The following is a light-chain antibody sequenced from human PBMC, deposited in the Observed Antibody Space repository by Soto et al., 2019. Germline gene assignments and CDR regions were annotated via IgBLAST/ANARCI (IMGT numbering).Light chain of an antibody. CDR1: SSDVGAYNY. Sequence: QSVLTQPRSVSGPPGQSVTISCTGTSSDVGAYNYVSWYQQHPGKAPKVMIYDVNKRPSGVPDRFSGSKSDNTASLTISGLQAEDEADYYCCAYAGSYSLVFGGGTKLTVL. J-gene: IGLJ2*01. CDR2: DVN. CDR3: CAYAGSYSLV. V-gene: IGLV2-11*01.